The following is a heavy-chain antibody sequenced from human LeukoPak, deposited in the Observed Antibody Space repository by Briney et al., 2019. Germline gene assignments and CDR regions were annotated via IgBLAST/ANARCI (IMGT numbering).Heavy chain of an antibody. V-gene: IGHV3-53*01. D-gene: IGHD1-26*01. CDR2: IYSGGST. Sequence: GGSLRLSCAASGLTVSSNYMSWVRQAPGKGLEWVSVIYSGGSTYYADSVKGRFTISRDNSKNTLYLQMNSLRAEDTAVYYCAKRGATEPALDYWGQGTLVTVSS. CDR3: AKRGATEPALDY. CDR1: GLTVSSNY. J-gene: IGHJ4*02.